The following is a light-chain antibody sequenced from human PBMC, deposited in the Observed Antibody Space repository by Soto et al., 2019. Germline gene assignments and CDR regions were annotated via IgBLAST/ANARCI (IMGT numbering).Light chain of an antibody. J-gene: IGLJ2*01. V-gene: IGLV2-14*03. CDR1: SSDIGAFNY. Sequence: QSVLAQPASVSGSPGPSITISCTGTSSDIGAFNYVSWYQQHPGDAPKLLIFDVSDRPSGISVRFSAAKSGNTASLTISGLQTEDEAHYVCSSYAATNPVLFGGGTKLTVL. CDR3: SSYAATNPVL. CDR2: DVS.